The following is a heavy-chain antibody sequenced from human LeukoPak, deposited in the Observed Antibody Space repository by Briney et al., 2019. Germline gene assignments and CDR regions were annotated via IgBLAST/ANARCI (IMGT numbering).Heavy chain of an antibody. Sequence: PGRSLRLSCAASGFTFSSYGMHWVRQAPGKGLEWVAVIWYDGSNKYYADSVKGRFTISRDNSKNMLYLQMNSLRAEDTAVYYCARDLAVYSSGWYGVDYWGQGTLVTVSS. V-gene: IGHV3-33*01. D-gene: IGHD6-19*01. CDR2: IWYDGSNK. J-gene: IGHJ4*02. CDR3: ARDLAVYSSGWYGVDY. CDR1: GFTFSSYG.